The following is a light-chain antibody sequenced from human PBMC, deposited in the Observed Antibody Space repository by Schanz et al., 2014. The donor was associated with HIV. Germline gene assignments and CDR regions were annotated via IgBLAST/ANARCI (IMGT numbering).Light chain of an antibody. Sequence: QSVLAQPPSVSGAPGQRVTISCTGSSSNIGADYDVHWYQLLPGTAPKLLIFDNTNRPSGVPARFSGSKSGSSASLAISGLQDEDEADYYCCSYAGSSTYVVFGGGTKLTVL. J-gene: IGLJ2*01. CDR2: DNT. CDR3: CSYAGSSTYVV. CDR1: SSNIGADYD. V-gene: IGLV1-40*01.